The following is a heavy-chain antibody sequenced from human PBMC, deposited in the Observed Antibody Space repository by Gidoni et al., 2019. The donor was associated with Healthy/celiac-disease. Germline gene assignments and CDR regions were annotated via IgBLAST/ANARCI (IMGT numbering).Heavy chain of an antibody. V-gene: IGHV3-21*01. J-gene: IGHJ6*03. CDR1: GFTFSSYS. CDR3: ARETGIVVVPAGLYYYYYMDV. Sequence: EVQLVESGGGLVKPGGSLRLSCAASGFTFSSYSMNWVRQAPGKGLEWVSSISSSSSYIYYADSVKGRFTISRDNAKNSLYLQMNSLRAEDTAVYYCARETGIVVVPAGLYYYYYMDVWGKGTTVTVSS. D-gene: IGHD2-2*01. CDR2: ISSSSSYI.